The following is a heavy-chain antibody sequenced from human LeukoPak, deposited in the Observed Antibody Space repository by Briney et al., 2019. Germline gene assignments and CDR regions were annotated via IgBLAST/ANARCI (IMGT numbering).Heavy chain of an antibody. D-gene: IGHD5-12*01. CDR2: ISGNGGNT. CDR3: ARAHPAVATILSGWFDP. V-gene: IGHV3-64*01. CDR1: GFIFSSYT. Sequence: PGGSLRLSCAASGFIFSSYTMHWVRQAPGKGLEYVSAISGNGGNTYYANSVKGRFTISRDNSKNTLYLQMGSLRVEDMAVYYCARAHPAVATILSGWFDPWGQGTLVTVSS. J-gene: IGHJ5*02.